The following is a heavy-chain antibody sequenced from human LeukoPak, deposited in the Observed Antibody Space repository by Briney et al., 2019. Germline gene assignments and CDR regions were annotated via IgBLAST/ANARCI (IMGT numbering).Heavy chain of an antibody. J-gene: IGHJ4*02. CDR2: IHYSGSS. CDR1: DGSVSSGTYY. CDR3: VRHISANTGYFDS. Sequence: LETLSLTCTISDGSVSSGTYYWGWIRQSPGKGLEWIGSIHYSGSSYYSPSIKSGTAIFVDTLKDQGSRDVSYVTAADTALYYCVRHISANTGYFDSCGQGTLVTVSS. V-gene: IGHV4-39*01.